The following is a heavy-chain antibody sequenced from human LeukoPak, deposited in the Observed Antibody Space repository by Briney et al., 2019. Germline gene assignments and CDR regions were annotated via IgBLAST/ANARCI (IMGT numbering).Heavy chain of an antibody. J-gene: IGHJ4*02. D-gene: IGHD3-16*01. Sequence: PGGSLRLSCDASGFTVNSYAMNWVRQAPGKGLEWVSVISASGDNTYYADSMKGRFTISRDDSKNTVYLQMNSLRADDTAVYHCAKGGRGHYVDYVAFWGQGNLVTVSS. V-gene: IGHV3-23*01. CDR3: AKGGRGHYVDYVAF. CDR2: ISASGDNT. CDR1: GFTVNSYA.